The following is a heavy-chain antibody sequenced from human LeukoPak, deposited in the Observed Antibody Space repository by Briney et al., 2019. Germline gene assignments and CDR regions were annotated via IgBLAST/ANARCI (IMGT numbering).Heavy chain of an antibody. J-gene: IGHJ4*02. CDR3: VRGTVMDRGVDY. CDR2: ISYDGSNK. Sequence: PGRSLRLSCAASGFTFSSYAMHWVRQAPGKGLEWVAVISYDGSNKYCADSVKGRFTISRDNSKNTLYLQMNSLRAEDTAVYYCVRGTVMDRGVDYWGQGTLVTVSS. V-gene: IGHV3-30-3*01. D-gene: IGHD5-18*01. CDR1: GFTFSSYA.